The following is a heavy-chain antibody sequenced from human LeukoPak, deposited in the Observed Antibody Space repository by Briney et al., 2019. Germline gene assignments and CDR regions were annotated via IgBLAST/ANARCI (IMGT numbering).Heavy chain of an antibody. CDR3: ARDRPPIVVVTATGPDIDY. D-gene: IGHD2-21*02. CDR1: GYTFTSYG. Sequence: GASVKVSCKASGYTFTSYGISWVRQAPGQGLEWMGWINPNSGGTNYAQKFQGRVTMTRDTSISTAYMELSRLRSDDTAVYYCARDRPPIVVVTATGPDIDYWGQGTLVTVSS. CDR2: INPNSGGT. V-gene: IGHV1-2*02. J-gene: IGHJ4*02.